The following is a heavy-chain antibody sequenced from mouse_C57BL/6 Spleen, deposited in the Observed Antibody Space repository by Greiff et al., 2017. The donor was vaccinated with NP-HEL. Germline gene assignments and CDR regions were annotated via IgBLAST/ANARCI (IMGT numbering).Heavy chain of an antibody. V-gene: IGHV1-82*01. CDR3: AKVLLLGNYFDY. Sequence: QVQLQQSGPELVKPGASVKISCKASGYAFSSSWMNWVKQRPGKGLEWIGRIYPGDGDTNYNGKFKGKATLTADKSSSTAYMQLSSLTSEDSAVYFCAKVLLLGNYFDYWGQGTTLTVSS. CDR1: GYAFSSSW. CDR2: IYPGDGDT. J-gene: IGHJ2*01. D-gene: IGHD1-1*02.